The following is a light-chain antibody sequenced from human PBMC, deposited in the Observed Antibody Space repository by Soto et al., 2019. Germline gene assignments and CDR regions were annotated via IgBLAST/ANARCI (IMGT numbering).Light chain of an antibody. CDR1: QTISSW. J-gene: IGKJ1*01. CDR2: KAS. V-gene: IGKV1-5*03. CDR3: QHYNSYSEA. Sequence: DIQMTQSPSTLSGSVGDRVTITCRASQTISSWLAWYQQKPWKAPKLLIYKASTLKSGVPSRFSGSGSGTEFTLHISSLQPDDFATYYCQHYNSYSEAFGQGTKVDIK.